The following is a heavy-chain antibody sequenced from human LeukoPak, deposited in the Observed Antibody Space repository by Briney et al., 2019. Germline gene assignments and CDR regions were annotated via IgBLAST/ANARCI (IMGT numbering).Heavy chain of an antibody. CDR3: ARVASSATYGDY. D-gene: IGHD1-26*01. CDR1: GFTFSSYT. CDR2: ISNNGGTT. Sequence: GSLRLSCAASGFTFSSYTMHWVRQAPGKGLEYVSAISNNGGTTYYANSVKGRFTISRDNYKNTLYLQMGSLRVEDMAVYYCARVASSATYGDYWGQGTLVTVSS. J-gene: IGHJ4*02. V-gene: IGHV3-64*01.